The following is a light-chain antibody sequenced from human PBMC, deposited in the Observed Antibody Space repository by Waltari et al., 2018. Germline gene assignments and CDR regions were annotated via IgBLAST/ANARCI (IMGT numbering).Light chain of an antibody. J-gene: IGKJ2*01. CDR2: TAS. CDR3: QQSFDNVYT. V-gene: IGKV1-39*01. Sequence: DIQMTQSPSSLSASVGDRVTITCRASESISSYLNWYQKKPGKAPQLLIFTASRLQSGVPLRFTGSGSGTHFTLTITSLQPDDSATYFCQQSFDNVYTFGQGTKVEI. CDR1: ESISSY.